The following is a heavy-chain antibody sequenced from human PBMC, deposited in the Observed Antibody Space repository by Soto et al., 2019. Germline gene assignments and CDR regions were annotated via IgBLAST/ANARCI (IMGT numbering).Heavy chain of an antibody. V-gene: IGHV3-30*03. D-gene: IGHD2-21*02. CDR3: VEEASAIHYGMDV. J-gene: IGHJ6*02. CDR2: ISYDGSNK. CDR1: GSTFSSYG. Sequence: QVQLVESGGGVVQPGRSLRLSCAASGSTFSSYGMHWVRQAPGKGLEWVAVISYDGSNKYYADSVKGRFTISRDNSKNTLYLQMNSLRAEDTAVYYCVEEASAIHYGMDVWGQGITVTVSS.